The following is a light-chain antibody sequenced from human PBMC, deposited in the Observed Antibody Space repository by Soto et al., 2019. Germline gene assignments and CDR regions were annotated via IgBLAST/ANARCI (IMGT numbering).Light chain of an antibody. Sequence: EVVMTQSPATLSVSPGESATLSCRASQSISSSKLAWYQQKPGQAPRLLIYGASTRATGIPDRFSGSGSGTEFTLTISSLQSEDFAVYYCQQYNSWPPITFGQGTRLEIK. CDR2: GAS. CDR1: QSISSSK. CDR3: QQYNSWPPIT. J-gene: IGKJ5*01. V-gene: IGKV3-15*01.